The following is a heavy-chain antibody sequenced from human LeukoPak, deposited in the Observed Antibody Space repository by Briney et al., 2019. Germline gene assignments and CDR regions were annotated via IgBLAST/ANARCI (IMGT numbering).Heavy chain of an antibody. D-gene: IGHD6-13*01. CDR2: IIPIFGTA. CDR1: GGTFSSYA. CDR3: ARAPMFIAAAGTGYFDY. Sequence: SVKVSCKASGGTFSSYAISWVRQAPGQGLEWMGGIIPIFGTANYAQKFQGRVTITADESTSTAYMELSSLRSEDTAVYYCARAPMFIAAAGTGYFDYWGQGTLVTVSS. J-gene: IGHJ4*02. V-gene: IGHV1-69*13.